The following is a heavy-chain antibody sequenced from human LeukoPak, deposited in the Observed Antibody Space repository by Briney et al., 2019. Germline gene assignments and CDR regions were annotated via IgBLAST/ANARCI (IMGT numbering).Heavy chain of an antibody. CDR1: GDPISSYSDY. D-gene: IGHD5-12*01. CDR3: AREYSGFDY. V-gene: IGHV4-61*01. Sequence: SETLSLTCTVSGDPISSYSDYSHSKWTWIRQPPGKGLEWIGYIYYSGSTNYNPSLKSRVTISVYTSKNQFSLKLTSVTAADTAVYYCAREYSGFDYWGQGTLVTVSS. J-gene: IGHJ4*02. CDR2: IYYSGST.